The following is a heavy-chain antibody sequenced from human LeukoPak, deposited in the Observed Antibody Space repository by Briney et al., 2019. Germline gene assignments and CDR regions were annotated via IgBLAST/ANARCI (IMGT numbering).Heavy chain of an antibody. V-gene: IGHV4-59*12. D-gene: IGHD4-17*01. Sequence: SETLSLTCTASGGSISSYYWSWIRQPPGKGLEWIGYIYYSGSTYYNPSLKSRVTISVDTSKNQFSLKLSSVTAADTAVYYCARVLRSFDSDAFDIWGQGTMVTVSS. CDR3: ARVLRSFDSDAFDI. CDR2: IYYSGST. J-gene: IGHJ3*02. CDR1: GGSISSYY.